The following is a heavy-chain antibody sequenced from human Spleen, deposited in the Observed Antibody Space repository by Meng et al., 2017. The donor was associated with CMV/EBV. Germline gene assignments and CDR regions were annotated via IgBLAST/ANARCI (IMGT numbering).Heavy chain of an antibody. CDR3: AGDRGYISNWYPRGDYFDY. CDR1: FSSYA. CDR2: ISYAGSNT. V-gene: IGHV3-30*04. J-gene: IGHJ4*02. Sequence: FSSYAMHWVRQAPGKGLEWVAVISYAGSNTYYADSVKGRFTISRDNSKNTLYLQMNSLRAEDTAVYYCAGDRGYISNWYPRGDYFDYWGQGTLVTVSS. D-gene: IGHD6-13*01.